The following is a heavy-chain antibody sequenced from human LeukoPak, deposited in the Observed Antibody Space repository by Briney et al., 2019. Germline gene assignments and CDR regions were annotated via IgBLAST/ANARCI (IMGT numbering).Heavy chain of an antibody. CDR1: GFTFSSYS. V-gene: IGHV3-21*01. Sequence: PGGSLRLSCAASGFTFSSYSMNWVRQAPGKGLEWVSSISSSSSYIYYADSVKGRFTISRDNAKNSLYLQMNSLRAEDTAVYYCTRDQGVSQWNDVLGFDYWGQGTLVTVSS. J-gene: IGHJ4*02. CDR2: ISSSSSYI. CDR3: TRDQGVSQWNDVLGFDY. D-gene: IGHD1-1*01.